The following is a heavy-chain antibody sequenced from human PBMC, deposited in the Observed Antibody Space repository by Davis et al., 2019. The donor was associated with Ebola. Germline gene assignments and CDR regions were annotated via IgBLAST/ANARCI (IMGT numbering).Heavy chain of an antibody. CDR2: INHSGST. CDR1: GGSFSGYY. J-gene: IGHJ5*02. Sequence: SETLSLTCAVYGGSFSGYYWSWIRQPPGKGLEWIGEINHSGSTNYNPSLKSRVTISVDTSKNQFSLKLSSVTAADTAVYYCARARVTRRWFDPWGQGTLVTVSS. D-gene: IGHD5-18*01. V-gene: IGHV4-34*01. CDR3: ARARVTRRWFDP.